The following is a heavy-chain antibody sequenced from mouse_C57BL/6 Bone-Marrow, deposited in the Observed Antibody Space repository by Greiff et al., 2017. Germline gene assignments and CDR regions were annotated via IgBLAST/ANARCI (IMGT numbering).Heavy chain of an antibody. V-gene: IGHV1-9*01. CDR3: ARTGYDDGYYVSLAWFAY. D-gene: IGHD2-3*01. CDR2: ILPGSGST. CDR1: GYTFTGYW. J-gene: IGHJ3*01. Sequence: QVQLQQSGAELMKPGASVKLSCKATGYTFTGYWIEWVKQRPGHGLEWIGEILPGSGSTNYNEKFKGKATFTADTSSNTAYMQLSSLTTEDSAIYYGARTGYDDGYYVSLAWFAYWGQGTLVTVSA.